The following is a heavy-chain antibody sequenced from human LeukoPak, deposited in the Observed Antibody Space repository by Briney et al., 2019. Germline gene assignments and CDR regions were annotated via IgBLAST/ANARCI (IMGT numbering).Heavy chain of an antibody. J-gene: IGHJ6*02. D-gene: IGHD6-13*01. Sequence: SGGSLRLSCAASGFTFSDYYMSWIRQAPGKGLGWVSYISSSGSTIYYADSVKGRFTISRDNAKNSLYLQMNSLRAEDTAVYYCAREGKQLASSDYGMDVWGQGTTVTVSS. CDR2: ISSSGSTI. CDR3: AREGKQLASSDYGMDV. CDR1: GFTFSDYY. V-gene: IGHV3-11*01.